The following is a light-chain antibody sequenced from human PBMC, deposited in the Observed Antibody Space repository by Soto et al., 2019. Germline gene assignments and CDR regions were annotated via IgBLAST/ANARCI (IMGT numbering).Light chain of an antibody. J-gene: IGKJ1*01. CDR1: QSISSW. CDR3: QQYNSYSWT. Sequence: DIQMTQSPSTLSASVGDRVTITCRASQSISSWLAWYQQKPGKAPKLLIYDASSWESRVPSRFSGSGSGTEFTLTISSLQPDDFATYYCQQYNSYSWTFGQGTKVEIK. CDR2: DAS. V-gene: IGKV1-5*01.